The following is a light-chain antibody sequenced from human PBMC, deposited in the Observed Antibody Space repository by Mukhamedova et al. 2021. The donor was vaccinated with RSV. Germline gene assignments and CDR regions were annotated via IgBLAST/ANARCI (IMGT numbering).Light chain of an antibody. CDR2: GAS. CDR3: QQYNYWPS. V-gene: IGKV3-15*01. Sequence: SQSVSSNLAWYQQKPGQAPRLLIYGASTRATGVPARFSGSGSGTEFSLTISSLQSEDFALYYCQQYNYWPSFVGGTKVAIK. CDR1: QSVSSN. J-gene: IGKJ4*01.